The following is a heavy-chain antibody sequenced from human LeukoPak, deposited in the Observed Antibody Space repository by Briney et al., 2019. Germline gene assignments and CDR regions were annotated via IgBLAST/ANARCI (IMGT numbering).Heavy chain of an antibody. CDR1: GFTFSSYW. V-gene: IGHV3-74*01. CDR2: IASDGSST. Sequence: GGSLRLSCAASGFTFSSYWMNWVRQAPGKGLVWVSRIASDGSSTTYADSVKGRFSISRDNAKNTLYLQMNSLRAEDTAVYYCAKDNRGVDQWLVPRNDYWGQGTLVTVSS. J-gene: IGHJ4*02. D-gene: IGHD6-19*01. CDR3: AKDNRGVDQWLVPRNDY.